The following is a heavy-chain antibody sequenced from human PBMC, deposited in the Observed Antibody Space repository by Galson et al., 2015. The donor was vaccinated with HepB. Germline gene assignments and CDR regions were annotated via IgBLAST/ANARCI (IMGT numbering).Heavy chain of an antibody. CDR2: INPSGGST. CDR1: GYTFTSYY. V-gene: IGHV1-46*01. CDR3: TTRGGYYYDSSGYQAPFDY. J-gene: IGHJ4*02. D-gene: IGHD3-22*01. Sequence: SVKVSCKASGYTFTSYYMHWVRQAPGQGLEWMGIINPSGGSTSYAQKFQGRVTMTRDTSTSTVYMELSSLRSEDTAVYYCTTRGGYYYDSSGYQAPFDYWGQGTLVTVSS.